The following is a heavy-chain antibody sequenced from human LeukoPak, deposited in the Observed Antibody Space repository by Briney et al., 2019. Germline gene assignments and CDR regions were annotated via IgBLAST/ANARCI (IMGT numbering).Heavy chain of an antibody. D-gene: IGHD3-22*01. J-gene: IGHJ5*02. CDR2: IYYSGST. V-gene: IGHV4-30-4*08. CDR3: ARENQYYYDSSGYAPYNWFDP. Sequence: SQTLSLTCTVSGGSISSGDYYWSWIRQPPGKGLEWIGYIYYSGSTYYNPSLKSRVTISVDTSKNQFSLKLSSVTAADTAVYYCARENQYYYDSSGYAPYNWFDPWGQGTLVTVSS. CDR1: GGSISSGDYY.